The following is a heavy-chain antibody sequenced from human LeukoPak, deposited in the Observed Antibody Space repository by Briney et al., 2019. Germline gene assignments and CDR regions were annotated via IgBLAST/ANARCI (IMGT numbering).Heavy chain of an antibody. CDR1: GGSIRSSRYY. D-gene: IGHD3-22*01. CDR3: ATYDSSGYYYSN. J-gene: IGHJ4*02. CDR2: LYYSGST. V-gene: IGHV4-39*07. Sequence: SETLSLTCTVSGGSIRSSRYYWGWIRQPPGKGLEWIGSLYYSGSTYYNPSLKSRVTISVDTSKNQFSLKLSSVTAADTAVYYCATYDSSGYYYSNWGQGTLVTVSS.